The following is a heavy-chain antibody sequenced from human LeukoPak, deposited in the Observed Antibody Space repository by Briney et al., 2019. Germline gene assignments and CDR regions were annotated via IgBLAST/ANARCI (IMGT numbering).Heavy chain of an antibody. Sequence: PSETLSLTCTVSGGSISGSSYYWDWIRQPPGKGLEWIGSIYYSGSTYYTPSLKSRVTISVDTSKNQFSLKLSSATAADTAVYYCARRYCSSTSCYYFDYWGQGTLVTVSS. CDR2: IYYSGST. CDR3: ARRYCSSTSCYYFDY. J-gene: IGHJ4*02. CDR1: GGSISGSSYY. D-gene: IGHD2-2*01. V-gene: IGHV4-39*01.